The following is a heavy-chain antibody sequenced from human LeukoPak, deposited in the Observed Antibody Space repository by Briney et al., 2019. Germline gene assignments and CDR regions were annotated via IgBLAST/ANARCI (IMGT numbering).Heavy chain of an antibody. CDR2: IYYSGST. J-gene: IGHJ2*01. V-gene: IGHV4-31*02. Sequence: SETLSLTCTVSGGSISSGGYYWSWIRQHPGQGLEWFVYIYYSGSTYYNPSIKSRVTISVDKSKNQFSLKLSSVTAADTAVYYCARDAVITGGCFDLWGRGTLVTVSS. D-gene: IGHD3-16*01. CDR1: GGSISSGGYY. CDR3: ARDAVITGGCFDL.